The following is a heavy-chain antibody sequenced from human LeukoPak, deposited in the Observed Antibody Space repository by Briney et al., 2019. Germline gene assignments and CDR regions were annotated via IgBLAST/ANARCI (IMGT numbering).Heavy chain of an antibody. CDR1: GYTFTSYG. V-gene: IGHV1-18*01. Sequence: GASVKVSCKASGYTFTSYGISWVRQAPGQGLEWMGWISAYNGNTNYAQKLQGRVTMTTDTSASTAYMELSSLRSEDTAVYYCAREESTMVRGVGRKGAFDYWGQGTLVTVSS. CDR3: AREESTMVRGVGRKGAFDY. CDR2: ISAYNGNT. D-gene: IGHD3-10*01. J-gene: IGHJ4*02.